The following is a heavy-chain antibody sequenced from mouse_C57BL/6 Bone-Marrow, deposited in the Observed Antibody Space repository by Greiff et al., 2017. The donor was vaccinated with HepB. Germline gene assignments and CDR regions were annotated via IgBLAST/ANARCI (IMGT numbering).Heavy chain of an antibody. CDR3: ARLGSSYGRYAMDY. Sequence: QVQLKQPGAELVKPGASVKLSCKASGYTFTSYWMHWVKQRPGRGLEWIGRIDPNSGGTKYNEKFKSKATLTVDKPSSTAYMQLRSLTSEDSAVYYCARLGSSYGRYAMDYWGQGTSVTVSS. CDR2: IDPNSGGT. D-gene: IGHD1-1*01. CDR1: GYTFTSYW. V-gene: IGHV1-72*01. J-gene: IGHJ4*01.